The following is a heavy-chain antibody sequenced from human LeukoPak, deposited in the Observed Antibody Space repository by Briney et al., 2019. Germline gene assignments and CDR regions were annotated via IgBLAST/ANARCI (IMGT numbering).Heavy chain of an antibody. J-gene: IGHJ3*02. Sequence: SETLSLTCTVSGGSISSSSYYWGWIRQPPGKGLEWIGSIYYSGSTYYNPSLKSRVTISVDTSKNQFSLKLSSVTAADTAVYYCARGSVLRFLEWLFPHDAFDIWGQGTMVTVSS. D-gene: IGHD3-3*01. CDR2: IYYSGST. CDR3: ARGSVLRFLEWLFPHDAFDI. CDR1: GGSISSSSYY. V-gene: IGHV4-39*01.